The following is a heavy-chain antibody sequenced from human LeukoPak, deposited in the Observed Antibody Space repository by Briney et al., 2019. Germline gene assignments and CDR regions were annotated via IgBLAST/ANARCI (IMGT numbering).Heavy chain of an antibody. CDR2: ISAYNGNT. V-gene: IGHV1-18*01. Sequence: GGSLRLSCAASGFTFTSYGISWVRQAPGQGLEWMGWISAYNGNTNYAQKLQGRVTMTTDTSTSTAYMELRSLRSDDTAVYYCARGGPYYDFWSGYPQFDYWGQGTLVTVSS. CDR1: GFTFTSYG. CDR3: ARGGPYYDFWSGYPQFDY. J-gene: IGHJ4*02. D-gene: IGHD3-3*01.